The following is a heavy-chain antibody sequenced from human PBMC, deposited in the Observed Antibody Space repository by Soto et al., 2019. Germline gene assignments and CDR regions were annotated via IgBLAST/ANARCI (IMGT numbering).Heavy chain of an antibody. D-gene: IGHD3-3*01. CDR2: MNPNSGNT. V-gene: IGHV1-8*01. J-gene: IGHJ4*02. CDR1: GYTFTSYD. CDR3: ARDGLWSGYYAGEY. Sequence: ASVKVSCKASGYTFTSYDINWVRQATGQGFEWMGWMNPNSGNTGYAQKFQGRVTMTRDTSITTAYMELSSLRSEDTAVYYCARDGLWSGYYAGEYWGQGTLVTVSS.